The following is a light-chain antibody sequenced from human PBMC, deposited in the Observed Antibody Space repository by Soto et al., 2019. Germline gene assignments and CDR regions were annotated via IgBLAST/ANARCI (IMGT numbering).Light chain of an antibody. CDR3: NSYSRGTTLRV. V-gene: IGLV2-14*01. J-gene: IGLJ1*01. Sequence: QLVLTQPASVSGSPGQSITISCAGTSNDVGGYNYVSWYQQHPGKAPKLLIYEVSHRPSGVSHRFSGSKSGDTASLTIAGLQAEDEADYYCNSYSRGTTLRVFGTGTKLTVL. CDR1: SNDVGGYNY. CDR2: EVS.